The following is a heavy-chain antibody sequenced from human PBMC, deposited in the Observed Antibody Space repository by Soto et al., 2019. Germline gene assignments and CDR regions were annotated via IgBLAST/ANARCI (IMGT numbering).Heavy chain of an antibody. Sequence: SETLSLTCTVSGGSISRSTYYWGWIRQPPGKGLEWIGSIYYSGSTYYRPSLKSRFTISRDNAKNSVYLQMNSLRAEDTAVYYCVRDGSTGWHFDSWGQGTLVTVS. D-gene: IGHD6-19*01. V-gene: IGHV4-39*02. J-gene: IGHJ4*02. CDR1: GGSISRSTYY. CDR2: IYYSGST. CDR3: VRDGSTGWHFDS.